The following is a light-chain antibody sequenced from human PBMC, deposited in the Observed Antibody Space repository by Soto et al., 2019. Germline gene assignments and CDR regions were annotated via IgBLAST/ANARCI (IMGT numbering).Light chain of an antibody. CDR3: TSYVGNDIWV. CDR1: SSDVGAYKY. V-gene: IGLV2-8*01. Sequence: QSVLTQPPSASGSPGQSVTISCTGTSSDVGAYKYVPWYQQYPGKAPKLMIYEVTKRPSWVPDRFSGSKSVNTASLTVSGLQAEDEADYYCTSYVGNDIWVFGGGTKLTVL. J-gene: IGLJ3*02. CDR2: EVT.